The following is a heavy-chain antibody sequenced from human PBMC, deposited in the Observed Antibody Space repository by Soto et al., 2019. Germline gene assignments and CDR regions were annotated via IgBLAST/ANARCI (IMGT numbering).Heavy chain of an antibody. CDR3: AKGQWPVLGTDYFDY. CDR2: ISYDGSNK. V-gene: IGHV3-30*18. CDR1: GFTFSSYG. Sequence: GGSLRLSCAASGFTFSSYGMHWVRQAPGKGLEWVAVISYDGSNKYYADSVKGRFTISRDNSKNTLYLQMNSLRAEDTAVYYCAKGQWPVLGTDYFDYWGQGTLVTVSS. D-gene: IGHD6-19*01. J-gene: IGHJ4*02.